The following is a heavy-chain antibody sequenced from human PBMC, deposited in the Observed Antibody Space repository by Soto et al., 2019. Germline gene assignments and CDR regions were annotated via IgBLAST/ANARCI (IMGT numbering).Heavy chain of an antibody. CDR3: VKDGSSGWPYYYGLDV. J-gene: IGHJ6*02. CDR1: GFTFSSYG. D-gene: IGHD6-19*01. V-gene: IGHV3-30*18. Sequence: SCAASGFTFSSYGMHWVRQAPGKGLEWVAVISYDGSNKYYADSVKGRFTIARDNSKNTLFLHMSSLRAEDTAVYYCVKDGSSGWPYYYGLDVWGQGTSVTVSS. CDR2: ISYDGSNK.